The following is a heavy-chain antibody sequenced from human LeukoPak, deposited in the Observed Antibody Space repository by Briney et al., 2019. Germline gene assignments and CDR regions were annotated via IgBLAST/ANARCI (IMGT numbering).Heavy chain of an antibody. D-gene: IGHD6-19*01. CDR3: ARDGSKIAVAGSIDY. V-gene: IGHV1-18*04. CDR1: GYTFTSYG. CDR2: ISAYNGNT. J-gene: IGHJ4*02. Sequence: ASVKVSCKASGYTFTSYGISWVRQAPGEGLEWMGWISAYNGNTNYAQKLQGRVTMTTDTSTSTAYMELRSLRSDDTAVYYCARDGSKIAVAGSIDYWGQGTLVAVSS.